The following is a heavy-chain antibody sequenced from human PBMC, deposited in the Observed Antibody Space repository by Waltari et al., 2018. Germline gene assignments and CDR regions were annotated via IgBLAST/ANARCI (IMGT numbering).Heavy chain of an antibody. Sequence: EVQLVESGGGLVQPGRSLRLSCTASGFTFGDYAMSWVRQAPGKGVGWVGFIRSKAYGGTTEYAWSVKGRFTISRDDSKSIAYLQMNSLKTEDTAVYYCTLSGGFDYWGQGTLVTVSS. CDR1: GFTFGDYA. V-gene: IGHV3-49*04. J-gene: IGHJ4*02. CDR2: IRSKAYGGTT. D-gene: IGHD3-10*01. CDR3: TLSGGFDY.